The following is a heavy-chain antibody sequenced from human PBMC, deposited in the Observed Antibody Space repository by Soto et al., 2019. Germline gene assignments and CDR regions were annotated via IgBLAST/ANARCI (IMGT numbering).Heavy chain of an antibody. D-gene: IGHD3-22*01. CDR2: GE. V-gene: IGHV2-5*01. CDR1: LFSLNTRGKT. J-gene: IGHJ4*02. CDR3: TLRDDSSRGPIY. Sequence: XGPTLLNPTQTLSLTCTVSLFSLNTRGKTLGWIRQPPGEAPEWLALGEDYSPSLQNRLTVTKDTSKNQVVLTMTDMDPVDTATYYCTLRDDSSRGPIYWGQGILVTVSS.